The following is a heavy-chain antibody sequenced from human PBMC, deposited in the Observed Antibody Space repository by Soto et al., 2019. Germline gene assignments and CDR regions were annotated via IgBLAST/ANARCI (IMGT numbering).Heavy chain of an antibody. CDR1: GFTVSINY. V-gene: IGHV3-53*01. Sequence: GSLRLSCAASGFTVSINYMIWVVQAPVKGLEWVSVIYSGGSTYYADSVKGRFTISRDNSKNTLYFRMNSLRAEDTAVYYCAKSYFDRDNYYLEWDYWGRGTLVTVSS. CDR2: IYSGGST. J-gene: IGHJ4*02. D-gene: IGHD3-22*01. CDR3: AKSYFDRDNYYLEWDY.